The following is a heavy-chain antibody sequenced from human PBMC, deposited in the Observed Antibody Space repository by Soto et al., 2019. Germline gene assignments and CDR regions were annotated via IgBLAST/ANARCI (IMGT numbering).Heavy chain of an antibody. V-gene: IGHV1-69*01. J-gene: IGHJ6*02. D-gene: IGHD3-22*01. CDR3: AGGRIVVVGSRAYYGMDV. CDR1: GGTPSNSA. Sequence: QVHLLLQSGAEVKKPGSSVKVSCKASGGTPSNSAISWVRQAPGQGLEWMGGIIPVLDLVKYAQNFQGRVTITADESTNTAYMELSSLRPEDTAVYYCAGGRIVVVGSRAYYGMDVWGQGTTVTVSS. CDR2: IIPVLDLV.